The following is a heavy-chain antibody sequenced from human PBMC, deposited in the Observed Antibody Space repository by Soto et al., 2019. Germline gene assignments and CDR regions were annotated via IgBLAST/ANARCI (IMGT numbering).Heavy chain of an antibody. V-gene: IGHV4-59*01. D-gene: IGHD6-13*01. Sequence: QVQLQESGPGLVKPSETLSLTCTVSGGSISTYYWSWIRQPPGKGLEWIGYINYSGRTNYNPSLKSRVTMSLDTSKNRFSLKLRSVTAADTAVFYCARYAGSSWFDYWGQGTLVTVSS. CDR1: GGSISTYY. J-gene: IGHJ4*02. CDR2: INYSGRT. CDR3: ARYAGSSWFDY.